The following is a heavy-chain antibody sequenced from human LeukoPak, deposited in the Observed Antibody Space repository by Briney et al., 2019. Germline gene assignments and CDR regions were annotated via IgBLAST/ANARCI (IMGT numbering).Heavy chain of an antibody. Sequence: PSETLSLTCTVSGGSISSYYWSWIRQPPGKGLEWIGYIYYSGSTNHNPSLKSRVTISVDTSKNQFSLKLSSVTAADTAVYYCARAYDFWSGYRSEYYYYMDVWGKGTTVTVSS. CDR2: IYYSGST. D-gene: IGHD3-3*01. CDR3: ARAYDFWSGYRSEYYYYMDV. J-gene: IGHJ6*03. CDR1: GGSISSYY. V-gene: IGHV4-59*01.